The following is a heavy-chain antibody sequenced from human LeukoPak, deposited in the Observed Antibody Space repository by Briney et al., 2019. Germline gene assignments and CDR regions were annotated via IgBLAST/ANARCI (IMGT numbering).Heavy chain of an antibody. CDR1: GGTFSSYA. CDR3: ARMDGSSSARAFDI. Sequence: PEVSVKVSCKASGGTFSSYAISWVRQAPGQGLEWMGGIIPIFGTANYAQKFQGRVTITADESTSTAYMELSSLRSEDTAVYYCARMDGSSSARAFDIWGQGTMVTVSS. D-gene: IGHD6-6*01. J-gene: IGHJ3*02. V-gene: IGHV1-69*13. CDR2: IIPIFGTA.